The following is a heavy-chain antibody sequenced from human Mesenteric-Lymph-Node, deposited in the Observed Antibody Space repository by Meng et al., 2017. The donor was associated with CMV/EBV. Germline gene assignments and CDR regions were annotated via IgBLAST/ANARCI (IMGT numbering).Heavy chain of an antibody. CDR3: ARAGGIYDSPDV. J-gene: IGHJ6*02. D-gene: IGHD3-3*01. CDR2: ISSSSSYI. CDR1: GFNFNNFG. Sequence: GESLKISCAASGFNFNNFGMTWVRQAPGKGLEWVSSISSSSSYIYYADSVKGRFTISRDNAKNSLYLQMNSLRAEDTAVYYCARAGGIYDSPDVWGQGTTVTVSS. V-gene: IGHV3-21*01.